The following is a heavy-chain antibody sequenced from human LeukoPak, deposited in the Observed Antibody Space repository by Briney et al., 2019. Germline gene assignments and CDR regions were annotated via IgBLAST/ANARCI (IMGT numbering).Heavy chain of an antibody. CDR3: TRTERERDYYGMDV. Sequence: SETLSLTCTVSGGSISSYYWSWIRQPPGKGLEWIGYIYYSGSTNYNPSLKSRVTISVDTSKNQFSLKLSSVTAADTAVYYCTRTERERDYYGMDVWGQGTTVTVSS. CDR1: GGSISSYY. CDR2: IYYSGST. V-gene: IGHV4-59*08. J-gene: IGHJ6*02.